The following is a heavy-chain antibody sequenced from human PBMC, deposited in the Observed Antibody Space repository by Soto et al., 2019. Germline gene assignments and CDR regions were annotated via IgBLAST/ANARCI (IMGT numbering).Heavy chain of an antibody. Sequence: ESLKISCKGSGYSFTSYWIGWVRQMPGKGLEWMGIIYPGDSDTRYSPSFQGQVTISADKSISTAYLQWSSLKASDTAMYYCARHVYYDFWSGDHYYYYYYMDVWGKGTTVTVSS. CDR3: ARHVYYDFWSGDHYYYYYYMDV. CDR1: GYSFTSYW. D-gene: IGHD3-3*01. V-gene: IGHV5-51*01. J-gene: IGHJ6*03. CDR2: IYPGDSDT.